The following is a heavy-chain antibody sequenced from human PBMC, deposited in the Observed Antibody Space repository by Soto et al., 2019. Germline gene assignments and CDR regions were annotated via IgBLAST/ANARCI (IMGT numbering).Heavy chain of an antibody. CDR1: GFTFGSYS. Sequence: PGGSLRLSCAASGFTFGSYSMNWVRQAPGKGLEWVSSISSSSSYIYYADSVKGRFTISRDNAKNSLYLQMNSLRAEDTAVYYCARDRAVTLLERTPVAYYYYGMDVWGQGTTVTVSS. D-gene: IGHD1-1*01. J-gene: IGHJ6*02. CDR2: ISSSSSYI. V-gene: IGHV3-21*01. CDR3: ARDRAVTLLERTPVAYYYYGMDV.